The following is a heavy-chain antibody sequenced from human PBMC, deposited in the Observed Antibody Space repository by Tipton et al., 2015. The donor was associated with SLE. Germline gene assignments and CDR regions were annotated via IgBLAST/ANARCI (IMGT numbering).Heavy chain of an antibody. Sequence: TLSLTCRVSGDSMNGHSYYWGWVRQPPGKGLEWIGSIHETGLTSYNPAVKSRVTISLDMSKNQFSLTVRFVTAADTAVYYCARGGGSSWSPFDYWGQGTLVTVSS. V-gene: IGHV4-39*07. CDR3: ARGGGSSWSPFDY. D-gene: IGHD6-13*01. CDR1: GDSMNGHSYY. J-gene: IGHJ4*02. CDR2: IHETGLT.